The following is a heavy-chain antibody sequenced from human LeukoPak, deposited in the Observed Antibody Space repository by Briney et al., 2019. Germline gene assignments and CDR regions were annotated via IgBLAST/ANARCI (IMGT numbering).Heavy chain of an antibody. CDR3: TTDFLGMTTVTTSNLDY. Sequence: GRSLRLSCAASGFTFSSYGMHWVRQAPGKGLEWVAVISYDGSNKYYAGSVKGRFTISRDNSKNTLYLQMNSLKTEDTAVYYCTTDFLGMTTVTTSNLDYWGQGTLVTVSS. CDR1: GFTFSSYG. D-gene: IGHD4-11*01. V-gene: IGHV3-30*03. CDR2: ISYDGSNK. J-gene: IGHJ4*02.